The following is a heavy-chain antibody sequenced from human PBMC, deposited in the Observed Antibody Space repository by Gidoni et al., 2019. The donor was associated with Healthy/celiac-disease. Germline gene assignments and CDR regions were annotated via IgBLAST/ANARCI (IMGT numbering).Heavy chain of an antibody. Sequence: EVQLVESGGGLVQPGGSLRLSCAASGFTFSSYWMHWVRQAPGKGLVWVSRINSDGSSTSYADSVKGRFTISRDNAKNTLYLQMNSLRAEDTAVYYCASVGGYCSGGSCSWFDPWGQGTLVTVSS. D-gene: IGHD2-15*01. CDR2: INSDGSST. J-gene: IGHJ5*02. V-gene: IGHV3-74*01. CDR1: GFTFSSYW. CDR3: ASVGGYCSGGSCSWFDP.